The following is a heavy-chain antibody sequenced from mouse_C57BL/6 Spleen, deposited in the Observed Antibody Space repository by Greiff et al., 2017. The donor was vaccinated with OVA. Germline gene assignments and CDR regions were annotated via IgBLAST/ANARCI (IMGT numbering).Heavy chain of an antibody. CDR1: GYAFSSSW. V-gene: IGHV1-82*01. J-gene: IGHJ4*01. Sequence: VKLMESGPELVKPGASVKISCKASGYAFSSSWMNWVKQRPGKGLEWIGRIYPGDGDTNYNGKFKGKATLTADKSSSTAYMQLSSLTSEDSAVYFCARERALYAMDYWGQGTSVTVSS. CDR3: ARERALYAMDY. CDR2: IYPGDGDT.